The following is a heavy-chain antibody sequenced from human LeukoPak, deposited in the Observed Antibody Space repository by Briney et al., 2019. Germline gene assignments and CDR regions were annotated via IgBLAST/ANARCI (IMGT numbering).Heavy chain of an antibody. CDR3: ATYCSSTSCYTDAYYYYGMDV. V-gene: IGHV3-13*01. Sequence: PGGSLRLSCAASGFTFSSYDMHWVRQATGKGLEWVSAIGTAGDTYYPGSVKGRFTISRDNSKNTLYLQMNSLRAEDTAVYYCATYCSSTSCYTDAYYYYGMDVWGQGTTVTVSS. D-gene: IGHD2-2*02. J-gene: IGHJ6*02. CDR2: IGTAGDT. CDR1: GFTFSSYD.